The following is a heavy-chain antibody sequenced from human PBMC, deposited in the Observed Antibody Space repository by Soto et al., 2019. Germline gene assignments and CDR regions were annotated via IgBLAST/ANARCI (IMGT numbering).Heavy chain of an antibody. CDR1: GGPFSNYA. CDR3: PRDRDIVLLRAAVDPSEVDSFGYHRFDP. CDR2: IIPIFETA. Sequence: QVQLVQSGAEVKKPGSSVKVSCKASGGPFSNYAISWVRQAPGQGLEWMGGIIPIFETANYAQKFQGRVTLTADESTSTAYMELSSLTSEDTAVYYCPRDRDIVLLRAAVDPSEVDSFGYHRFDPWGQGTLVTVSS. D-gene: IGHD2-2*01. V-gene: IGHV1-69*01. J-gene: IGHJ5*02.